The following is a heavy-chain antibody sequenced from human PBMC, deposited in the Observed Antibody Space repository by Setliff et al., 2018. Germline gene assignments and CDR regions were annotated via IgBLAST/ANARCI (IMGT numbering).Heavy chain of an antibody. CDR2: ISYTGST. J-gene: IGHJ4*02. Sequence: PSETLSLTCSVSGDSIFDNYWSWIRQSPGRGLEWIAYISYTGSTNYNPSLKSRVTISLDTSKTHFSLNLRSVTAADTAVYYCASLSPYHTGPPFDYWGQGTLVTVSS. CDR1: GDSIFDNY. D-gene: IGHD2-8*02. CDR3: ASLSPYHTGPPFDY. V-gene: IGHV4-59*08.